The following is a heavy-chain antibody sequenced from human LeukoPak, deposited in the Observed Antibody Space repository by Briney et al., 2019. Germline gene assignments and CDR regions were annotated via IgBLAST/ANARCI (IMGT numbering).Heavy chain of an antibody. Sequence: GGSPRLSCVASGFTFSDYWMAWVRQAPGKGLEWVANIKQDGRSIEYGDSLKGRFTISRDNAENSLFLQMNSLRAEDTAVYYCARWRSGRSEFAYWGQGTLVTVSS. CDR3: ARWRSGRSEFAY. D-gene: IGHD6-19*01. V-gene: IGHV3-7*01. J-gene: IGHJ4*02. CDR1: GFTFSDYW. CDR2: IKQDGRSI.